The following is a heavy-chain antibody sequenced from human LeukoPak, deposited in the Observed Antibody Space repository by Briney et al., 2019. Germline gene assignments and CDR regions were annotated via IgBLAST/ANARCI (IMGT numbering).Heavy chain of an antibody. V-gene: IGHV4-59*01. CDR3: ARGRVSSSTWYSTYYYYFYMDV. J-gene: IGHJ6*03. D-gene: IGHD1-1*01. CDR2: VDNTGST. CDR1: DDSITMYY. Sequence: SETLSLTCSVSDDSITMYYWTWIRQPPGKGLGWVGYVDNTGSTNFNPSLNGRVSISRDTTKNLFSLRLRSVTAADTAVYFCARGRVSSSTWYSTYYYYFYMDVWGKGTTVTVSS.